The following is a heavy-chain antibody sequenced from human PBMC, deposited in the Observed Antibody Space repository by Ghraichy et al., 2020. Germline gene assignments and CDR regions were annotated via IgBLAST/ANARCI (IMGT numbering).Heavy chain of an antibody. CDR2: INSDGSST. Sequence: GGSLRLSCAASGFTFSSYAMSWVRQAPGKGLVWVSRINSDGSSTSYADSVKGRFTISRDNAKNTLYLQMNSLRAEDTAVYFCAKASGYYDTGAYFDFWGQGTLVNGSS. CDR1: GFTFSSYA. V-gene: IGHV3-74*01. D-gene: IGHD3-16*01. CDR3: AKASGYYDTGAYFDF. J-gene: IGHJ5*01.